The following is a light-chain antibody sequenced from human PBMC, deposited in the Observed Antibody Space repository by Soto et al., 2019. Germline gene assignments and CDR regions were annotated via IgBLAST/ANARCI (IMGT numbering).Light chain of an antibody. CDR3: QQYNSHGT. Sequence: DIQINQSPSTPSASLGDKVTPIRRASQSISSWFAWYQQKPVKAPKVLIYDASSLESGVPSRFSGSGSGTEFTLTISSLTPDDFATYYCQQYNSHGTFGQGTKVDIK. V-gene: IGKV1-5*02. CDR2: DAS. CDR1: QSISSW. J-gene: IGKJ2*02.